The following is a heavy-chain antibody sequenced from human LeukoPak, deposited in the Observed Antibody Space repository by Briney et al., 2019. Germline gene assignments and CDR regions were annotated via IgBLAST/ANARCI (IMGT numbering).Heavy chain of an antibody. CDR2: INHSGST. J-gene: IGHJ4*02. Sequence: SETLSLTCAVYGGSFSGYYWSWIRQPPGKGLEWIGEINHSGSTNYNPSLKSRVTISVDTSKNQFSLKLSSVTAADTAVYYCARAIRSSSRYYFDYWGRGTLVTVSS. D-gene: IGHD6-13*01. CDR1: GGSFSGYY. V-gene: IGHV4-34*01. CDR3: ARAIRSSSRYYFDY.